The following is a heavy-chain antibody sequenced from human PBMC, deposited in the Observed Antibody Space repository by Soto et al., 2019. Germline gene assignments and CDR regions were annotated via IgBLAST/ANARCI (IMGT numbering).Heavy chain of an antibody. J-gene: IGHJ6*03. Sequence: QVQLVQSGAEVKQPGASVKVSCKASGYTFTNYGFTWVRQAPGQGLEWLGWISTCNGNTKYAQKVQGRLTMTTDTSTSTANMELTSLRSDDTALYYCARTTVTASYYYMDVWGKGSTVTVSS. CDR3: ARTTVTASYYYMDV. CDR2: ISTCNGNT. CDR1: GYTFTNYG. V-gene: IGHV1-18*01. D-gene: IGHD4-17*01.